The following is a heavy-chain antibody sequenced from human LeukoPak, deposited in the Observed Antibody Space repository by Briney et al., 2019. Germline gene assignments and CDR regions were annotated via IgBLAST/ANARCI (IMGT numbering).Heavy chain of an antibody. Sequence: ASVKVSCKTSGYTFNPHGISSVRQAPGQGLEWMGWISAYNGDTNYTQKLQGRLTITIDTFTSTSYMEVRGLRSDDTAIYYCARENQFLDWSLDYWGQGTLATVSS. CDR1: GYTFNPHG. CDR3: ARENQFLDWSLDY. V-gene: IGHV1-18*01. D-gene: IGHD2-21*01. J-gene: IGHJ4*02. CDR2: ISAYNGDT.